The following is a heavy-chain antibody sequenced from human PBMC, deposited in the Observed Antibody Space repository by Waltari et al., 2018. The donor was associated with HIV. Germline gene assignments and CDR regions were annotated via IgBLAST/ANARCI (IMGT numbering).Heavy chain of an antibody. CDR1: GFTFSSFW. Sequence: EEQLVESGGGLVQPGGSLRLSCAASGFTFSSFWMHWVRQVPGKGLVWVSRINREGRDTSTADSVKGRFTIFRDNARNTLYLQMHSLRAEDTALYYCVRGAPFDYWGQGALVAVSS. CDR3: VRGAPFDY. J-gene: IGHJ4*02. CDR2: INREGRDT. V-gene: IGHV3-74*01.